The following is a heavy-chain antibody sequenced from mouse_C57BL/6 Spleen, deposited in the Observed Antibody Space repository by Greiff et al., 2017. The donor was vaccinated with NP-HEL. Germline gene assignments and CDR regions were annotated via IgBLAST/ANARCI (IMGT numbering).Heavy chain of an antibody. V-gene: IGHV8-12*01. CDR1: GFSLSTSGMG. CDR3: ARKRGYDDYFDV. D-gene: IGHD2-3*01. J-gene: IGHJ1*03. Sequence: QVTLKESGPGILQSSQTLSLTCSFSGFSLSTSGMGVSWIRQPSGKGLEWLAHIYWDDDKRYNPSLKSRLTISKDTSRNQVFLKITSVDTADTATYYCARKRGYDDYFDVWGTGTTVTVSS. CDR2: IYWDDDK.